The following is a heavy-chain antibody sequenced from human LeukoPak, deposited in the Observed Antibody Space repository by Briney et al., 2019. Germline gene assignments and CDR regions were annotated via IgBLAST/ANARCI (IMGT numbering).Heavy chain of an antibody. V-gene: IGHV3-23*01. J-gene: IGHJ4*02. CDR3: ANAPTRGKGLYLDD. Sequence: PGGSLRLSCAGSGFTFSSYWMSWVRQAPGKGLEWVSAISGSGGSTYYADSVKGRFTISRDNSKNTLYLQMNSLRAEDTAVYYCANAPTRGKGLYLDDWGKGTLVTVSS. CDR2: ISGSGGST. CDR1: GFTFSSYW. D-gene: IGHD3-16*01.